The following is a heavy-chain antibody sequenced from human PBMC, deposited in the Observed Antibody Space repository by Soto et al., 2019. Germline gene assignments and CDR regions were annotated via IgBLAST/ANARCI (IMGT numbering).Heavy chain of an antibody. CDR3: ARVNYYDPTIFDY. Sequence: SETLSLTCTVSGGSLSSGAYYWNWIRQHPGKGLEWIGYIYYSGSTNYNPSLKSRVTISVDTSKNQFSLKLSSVTAADTAVYYCARVNYYDPTIFDYWGQGTLVTVSS. V-gene: IGHV4-61*08. CDR1: GGSLSSGAYY. D-gene: IGHD3-22*01. J-gene: IGHJ4*02. CDR2: IYYSGST.